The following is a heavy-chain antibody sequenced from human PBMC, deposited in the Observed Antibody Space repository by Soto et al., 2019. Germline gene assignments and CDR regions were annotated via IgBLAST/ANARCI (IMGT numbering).Heavy chain of an antibody. CDR1: GYTFSDYH. Sequence: ASVKVSCKASGYTFSDYHMHWVRQAPGQGLEWMGWINRNSGGTNYAQKFQGRVTMTRDTSISTAYMELSRLRSDDTAVYYCAALSPNLAVAATHGAFDIWGQGTMVTVSS. J-gene: IGHJ3*02. D-gene: IGHD6-19*01. CDR2: INRNSGGT. CDR3: AALSPNLAVAATHGAFDI. V-gene: IGHV1-2*02.